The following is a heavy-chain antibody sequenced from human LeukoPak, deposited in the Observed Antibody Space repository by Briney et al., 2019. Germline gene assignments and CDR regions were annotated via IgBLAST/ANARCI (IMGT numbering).Heavy chain of an antibody. CDR3: ASRGSDYDFWSGYRRISFDY. CDR2: INHSGST. J-gene: IGHJ4*02. Sequence: PSETLSLTCAVYGGSFSGYYWSWIRQPPGKGLEWIGEINHSGSTNYNPPLKSRVTISVDTSKNQFSLKLSSVTAADTAVYYCASRGSDYDFWSGYRRISFDYWGQGTLVTVSS. D-gene: IGHD3-3*01. V-gene: IGHV4-34*01. CDR1: GGSFSGYY.